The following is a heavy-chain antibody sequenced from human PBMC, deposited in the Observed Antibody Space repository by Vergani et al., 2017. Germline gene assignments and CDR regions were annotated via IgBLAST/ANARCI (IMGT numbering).Heavy chain of an antibody. CDR3: VRNIDY. J-gene: IGHJ4*02. V-gene: IGHV1-58*02. Sequence: QMQLVQSGPEVKKPGTSVKVSCKASGFTFTSSAMQWVRQARGQRLEWIGWIVVGRGNTNYIQKFQDRVTLTTDTSTSTAYMELRSLRSDDTAVYYCVRNIDYWGQGTLVTVSS. CDR2: IVVGRGNT. CDR1: GFTFTSSA. D-gene: IGHD1/OR15-1a*01.